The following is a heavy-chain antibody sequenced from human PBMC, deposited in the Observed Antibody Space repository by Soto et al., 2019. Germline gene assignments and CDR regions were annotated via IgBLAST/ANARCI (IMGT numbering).Heavy chain of an antibody. Sequence: GGSLRLSCAASGFTFSSYGMHWVRQAPGKGLEWVAVISYDGSNKYYADSVKGRFTISRDNSKNTLYLQMNSLRAEDTAVYYCAKDPTEAAAEGGAYYYYGMDVWGQGTTVTVSS. J-gene: IGHJ6*02. CDR3: AKDPTEAAAEGGAYYYYGMDV. D-gene: IGHD6-13*01. CDR1: GFTFSSYG. CDR2: ISYDGSNK. V-gene: IGHV3-30*18.